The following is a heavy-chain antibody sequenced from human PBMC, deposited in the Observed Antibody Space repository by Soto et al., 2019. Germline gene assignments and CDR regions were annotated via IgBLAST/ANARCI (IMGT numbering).Heavy chain of an antibody. CDR1: GGSISSSSYY. D-gene: IGHD2-15*01. CDR2: IYYSGST. J-gene: IGHJ4*02. V-gene: IGHV4-39*01. Sequence: SETLSLTCTVSGGSISSSSYYWGWIRQPPGKGLEWIGGIYYSGSTYYNPSLKSRVTISVNTSKNQFSLKLSSVTAADTAVYYCARRRYCSGGSCDRFDYWGQGTLVTVSS. CDR3: ARRRYCSGGSCDRFDY.